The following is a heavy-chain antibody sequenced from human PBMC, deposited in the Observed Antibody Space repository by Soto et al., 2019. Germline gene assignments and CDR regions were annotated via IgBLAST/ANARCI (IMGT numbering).Heavy chain of an antibody. Sequence: PSETLSLTCALCGGSFSGDYWSWIRQPPGKGLEWNGEINHSGSTNYNPSLKSRVTISVDTSKNQFSLKLSSVTAADTAVYYCARGGGSSWYGVPKWFDPWGQGTRVTVPS. D-gene: IGHD6-13*01. CDR3: ARGGGSSWYGVPKWFDP. CDR1: GGSFSGDY. CDR2: INHSGST. J-gene: IGHJ5*02. V-gene: IGHV4-34*01.